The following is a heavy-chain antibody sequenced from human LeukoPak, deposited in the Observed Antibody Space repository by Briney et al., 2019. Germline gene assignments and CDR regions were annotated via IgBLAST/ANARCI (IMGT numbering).Heavy chain of an antibody. CDR1: TGSISSYY. CDR2: IYYSVTP. V-gene: IGHV4-59*08. J-gene: IGHJ4*02. Sequence: PQTLSPTWPLATGSISSYYWSWNRHPPGNGLEWIGYIYYSVTPNYNPSLKTQVTISVDTSKHQFSLKLSSVTAADTAVYYCARQVSTHIAVAGTAVDYWGQGTLVTVSS. D-gene: IGHD6-19*01. CDR3: ARQVSTHIAVAGTAVDY.